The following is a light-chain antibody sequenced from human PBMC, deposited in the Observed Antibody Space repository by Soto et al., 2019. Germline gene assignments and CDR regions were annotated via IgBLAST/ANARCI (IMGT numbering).Light chain of an antibody. V-gene: IGKV2-24*01. CDR1: QSLVHSDGNTY. J-gene: IGKJ1*01. CDR2: KIS. CDR3: MQATQFPWT. Sequence: IVMSQTQLSSPVTLGQPASISCRSSQSLVHSDGNTYLTWLQQRPGQPPRLLLYKISNRFSGVPDRFSGSGAGTDFTLKISRVEAEDVGVYYCMQATQFPWTFGQGTKVDIK.